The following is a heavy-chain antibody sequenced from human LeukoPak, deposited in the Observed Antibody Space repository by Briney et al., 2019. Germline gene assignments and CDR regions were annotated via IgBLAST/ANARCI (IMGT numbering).Heavy chain of an antibody. J-gene: IGHJ6*03. Sequence: GGSLRLSCAASGFTFSSYSMNWVRQAPGKGLEWVSSISSSSSYIYYADSVKGRFTISRDNAKNSLYLQMNSLRAEDTAVYYCAREASIAAAGYYYYYYMDVWGKGTTVTISS. CDR2: ISSSSSYI. V-gene: IGHV3-21*01. CDR1: GFTFSSYS. CDR3: AREASIAAAGYYYYYYMDV. D-gene: IGHD6-13*01.